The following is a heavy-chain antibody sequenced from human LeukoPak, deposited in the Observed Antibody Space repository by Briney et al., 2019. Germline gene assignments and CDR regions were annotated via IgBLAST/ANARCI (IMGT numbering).Heavy chain of an antibody. CDR1: GFTFNNYG. D-gene: IGHD2/OR15-2a*01. CDR3: AKDGTSYYYIYY. V-gene: IGHV3-30*02. J-gene: IGHJ4*02. Sequence: GGSLRLSCAASGFTFNNYGLHWVRQAPGKGLKGLAFIRYDGSNTYYADSVKGRFTVSRDDSKNTLYLQMNSLRGDDTAVYYCAKDGTSYYYIYYWGQGTLVTVSS. CDR2: IRYDGSNT.